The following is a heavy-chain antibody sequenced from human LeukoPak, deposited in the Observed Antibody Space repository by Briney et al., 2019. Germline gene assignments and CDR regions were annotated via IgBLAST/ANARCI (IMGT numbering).Heavy chain of an antibody. CDR1: GFPFSSWP. CDR2: ISHDGSQT. Sequence: PGGSLRLSCAASGFPFSSWPVDWVRQAPGRGLEWITTISHDGSQTYYADSVKGRFIISRDNSKNTLSLQMNRLRVEDTGMYYCTTIHYWGQGTLITVSS. V-gene: IGHV3-33*05. J-gene: IGHJ4*02. CDR3: TTIHY.